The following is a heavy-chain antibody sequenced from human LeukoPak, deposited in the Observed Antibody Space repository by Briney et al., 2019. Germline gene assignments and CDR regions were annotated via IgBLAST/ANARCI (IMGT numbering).Heavy chain of an antibody. Sequence: SETLSLTCTVSGGSISSGDYYWSWIRQPPGKGLEWIGYIYYSGSTYYNPSLKSRVTISVDTSKNQFSLKLSSVTAADTAVYYCASTPQYYYDSSGYPNWYFDLWGRGTLVIVSS. V-gene: IGHV4-30-4*01. CDR1: GGSISSGDYY. J-gene: IGHJ2*01. CDR3: ASTPQYYYDSSGYPNWYFDL. D-gene: IGHD3-22*01. CDR2: IYYSGST.